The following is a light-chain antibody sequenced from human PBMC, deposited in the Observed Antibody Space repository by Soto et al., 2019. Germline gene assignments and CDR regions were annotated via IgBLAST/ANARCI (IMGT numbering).Light chain of an antibody. CDR3: QQYKDWPTT. CDR2: GAS. CDR1: QSVSST. J-gene: IGKJ1*01. Sequence: EILMTQSPATLSVSPGERATLSCRASQSVSSTVGWYQQKPGQAPRLVIYGASTRAAGIPARFSGSGSGTEFTLTISSLQSEDFAVYYCQQYKDWPTTFGQGTKVDIK. V-gene: IGKV3-15*01.